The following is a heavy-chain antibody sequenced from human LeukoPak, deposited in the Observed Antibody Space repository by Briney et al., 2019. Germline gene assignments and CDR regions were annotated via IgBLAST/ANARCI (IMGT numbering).Heavy chain of an antibody. CDR3: ARGPKAYYFDSSGYVFDY. J-gene: IGHJ4*02. CDR1: GYTFTSYG. D-gene: IGHD3-22*01. CDR2: ISAYNGNT. Sequence: ASVKVSCKASGYTFTSYGISWVRQAPGQGLEWMGWISAYNGNTNYAQKFQGRVTITADKSTSTAYMELSSLRSEDTAVYYCARGPKAYYFDSSGYVFDYWGQGTLVTVSS. V-gene: IGHV1-18*01.